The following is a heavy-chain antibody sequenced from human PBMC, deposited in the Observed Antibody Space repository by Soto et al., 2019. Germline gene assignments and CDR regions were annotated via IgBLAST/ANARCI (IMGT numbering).Heavy chain of an antibody. D-gene: IGHD1-26*01. CDR2: IYGGST. CDR1: GASISSSDYY. V-gene: IGHV4-39*01. CDR3: ARGLPTGGYHNGNWFDP. Sequence: PSETLSLTCSFSGASISSSDYYWGWIRQPPGQGMEWIGSIYGGSTYYNPSLKSRVTISVDTSKNQFSLRLSSVTAADTAVFFCARGLPTGGYHNGNWFDPSGQGILVTVSS. J-gene: IGHJ5*02.